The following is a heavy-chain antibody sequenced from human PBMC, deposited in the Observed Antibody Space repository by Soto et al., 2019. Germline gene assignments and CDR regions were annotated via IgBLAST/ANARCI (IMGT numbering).Heavy chain of an antibody. CDR2: INHSGST. V-gene: IGHV4-34*01. CDR1: GGSFSGYY. J-gene: IGHJ4*02. Sequence: SETLSLTCAVYGGSFSGYYWSWIRQPPGKGLEWIGEINHSGSTNYNPSLKSRVTISVDTSKNQFSLKLSSVTAADTAVYYCARDSGDFLSGYSIDYWGQGTLVTVSS. D-gene: IGHD3-3*01. CDR3: ARDSGDFLSGYSIDY.